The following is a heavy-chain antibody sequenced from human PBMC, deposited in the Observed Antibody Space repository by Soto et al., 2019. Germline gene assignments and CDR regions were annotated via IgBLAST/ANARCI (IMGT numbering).Heavy chain of an antibody. CDR3: TRDFQGPLDYGMDV. V-gene: IGHV3-7*01. D-gene: IGHD1-1*01. J-gene: IGHJ6*02. CDR1: GFTFSSYA. CDR2: VKYDGSQT. Sequence: PGGSLRLSCAASGFTFSSYAMHWVRQAPGQGLEWVANVKYDGSQTYYVGSVKGRFTISRDNAKNSLYLQMNSLRAEDTAVYYCTRDFQGPLDYGMDVWGQGTTVTVSS.